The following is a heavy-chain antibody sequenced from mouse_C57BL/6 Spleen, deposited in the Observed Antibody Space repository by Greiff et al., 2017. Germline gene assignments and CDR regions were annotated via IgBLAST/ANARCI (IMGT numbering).Heavy chain of an antibody. CDR2: IDPENGDT. D-gene: IGHD2-1*01. CDR3: TKGNSWFAY. CDR1: GFNIKDDY. J-gene: IGHJ3*01. V-gene: IGHV14-4*01. Sequence: EVQLVESGAELVRPGASVKLSCTASGFNIKDDYMHWVKQRPEQGLEWIGWIDPENGDTEYASKFQGKATITADTSSNTAYLQLSSLTSEDTAVYYCTKGNSWFAYWGQGTLVTVSA.